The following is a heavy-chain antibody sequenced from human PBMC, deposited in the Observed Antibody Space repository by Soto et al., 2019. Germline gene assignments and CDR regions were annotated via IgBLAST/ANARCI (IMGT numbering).Heavy chain of an antibody. CDR2: ITTSSSHI. CDR1: GFKFTTYN. V-gene: IGHV3-21*04. J-gene: IGHJ4*02. CDR3: AKDLMGYYGSGSYYKTGYFDY. D-gene: IGHD3-10*01. Sequence: GGSLRLSCAATGFKFTTYNMNWVRQAPGKGLEWVSSITTSSSHIRSAESLRGRFTISRDNAKNSLYLQMNSLRAEDTAVYYCAKDLMGYYGSGSYYKTGYFDYWGQGTLVTVSS.